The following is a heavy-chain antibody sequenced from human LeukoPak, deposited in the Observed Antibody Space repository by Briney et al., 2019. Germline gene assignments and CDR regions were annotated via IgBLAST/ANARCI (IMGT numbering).Heavy chain of an antibody. CDR3: AGKTSGAVPII. CDR2: INNDGSST. D-gene: IGHD3-10*01. Sequence: GGSLRLSCAASGFTFSSYWMHWVRQAPGKGLVWVSRINNDGSSTIYADSVKGRFTISRDNAKNTLYLQMNNLRDEDTAVYYCAGKTSGAVPIIWGQGTLITVSS. J-gene: IGHJ4*02. V-gene: IGHV3-74*01. CDR1: GFTFSSYW.